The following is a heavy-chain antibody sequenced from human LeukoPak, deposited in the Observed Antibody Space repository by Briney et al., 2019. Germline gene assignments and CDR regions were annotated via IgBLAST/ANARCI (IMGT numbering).Heavy chain of an antibody. V-gene: IGHV4-39*01. D-gene: IGHD2-15*01. J-gene: IGHJ4*02. CDR1: GGSISSSSYY. Sequence: SETLSLTCTVSGGSISSSSYYWGRIRQPPGKGLEWIGSIYYSGSTYYNPSLKSRVTISVDTSKNQFSLKLSSVTAADTAVYYCAGRNRYCSGGSCDYWGQGTLVTVSS. CDR3: AGRNRYCSGGSCDY. CDR2: IYYSGST.